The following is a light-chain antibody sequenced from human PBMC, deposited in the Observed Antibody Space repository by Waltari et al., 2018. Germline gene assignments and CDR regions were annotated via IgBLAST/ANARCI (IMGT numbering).Light chain of an antibody. J-gene: IGKJ4*01. V-gene: IGKV3-15*01. CDR1: QSVRTS. CDR2: GAS. CDR3: QQYNDWPLT. Sequence: EIVMTQSPATLSVSPGERATLSCRATQSVRTSLAWYQQNPGQAPRLLIYGASTRATGIPARFSGSGSGTEFTLTINSLQSEDFAVYYCQQYNDWPLTFGGGTKVEIK.